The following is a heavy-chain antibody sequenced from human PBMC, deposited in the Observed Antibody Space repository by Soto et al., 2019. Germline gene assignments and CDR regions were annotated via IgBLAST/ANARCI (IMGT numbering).Heavy chain of an antibody. V-gene: IGHV4-31*03. Sequence: SETLSLTCTVSDDSIKSGGYYWTWIRQHPGKGLEWISFIYNSGTTYYNPSLMSRVLTSIDKSQNQFSLKLSSVPAADTAVYYCARRVGSCSGTSCNGWFDPWGQGTLVTGSS. J-gene: IGHJ5*02. CDR3: ARRVGSCSGTSCNGWFDP. D-gene: IGHD2-2*01. CDR1: DDSIKSGGYY. CDR2: IYNSGTT.